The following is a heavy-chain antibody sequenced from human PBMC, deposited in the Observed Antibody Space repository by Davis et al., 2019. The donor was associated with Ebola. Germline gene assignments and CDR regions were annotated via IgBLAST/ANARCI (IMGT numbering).Heavy chain of an antibody. V-gene: IGHV4-4*02. D-gene: IGHD5-12*01. J-gene: IGHJ5*02. Sequence: SETLSLTCAVSGDSISSGNWWSWVRQPPGKGLEWIGEIYHSGNTNYNSSLKSRVTISLDTSQNQFSLNLNSVTAADTAVYYCASRGYSGYDENEGWFDPWGQGTLVTVSS. CDR2: IYHSGNT. CDR3: ASRGYSGYDENEGWFDP. CDR1: GDSISSGNW.